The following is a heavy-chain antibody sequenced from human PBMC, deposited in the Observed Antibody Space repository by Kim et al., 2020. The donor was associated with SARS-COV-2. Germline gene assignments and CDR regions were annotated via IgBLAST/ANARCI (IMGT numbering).Heavy chain of an antibody. Sequence: TYSQKFQGRFTITRHTSATTAYMELSSLRSEDTAVYYCARAGLWFPFDYWGQGTLVTVSS. CDR3: ARAGLWFPFDY. D-gene: IGHD3-10*01. J-gene: IGHJ4*02. V-gene: IGHV1-3*01.